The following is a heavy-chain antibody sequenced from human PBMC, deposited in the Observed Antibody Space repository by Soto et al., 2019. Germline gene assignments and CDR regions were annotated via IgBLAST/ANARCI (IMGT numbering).Heavy chain of an antibody. Sequence: SETLSLTCAVSGYSISSGYYWGWIRQPPGKGLEWIGSIYHSGSTYYNPSLKSRVTISVDTSKNQFSLKLSSVTAADTAVYYCARDYYDSSGYYDIFDYWGQGTLVPVYS. CDR1: GYSISSGYY. CDR2: IYHSGST. CDR3: ARDYYDSSGYYDIFDY. J-gene: IGHJ4*02. D-gene: IGHD3-22*01. V-gene: IGHV4-38-2*02.